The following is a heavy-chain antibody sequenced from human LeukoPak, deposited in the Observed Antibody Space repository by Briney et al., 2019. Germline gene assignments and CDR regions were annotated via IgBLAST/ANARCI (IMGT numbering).Heavy chain of an antibody. CDR2: INPNSGGT. CDR3: ARKQLWQLGVFDY. D-gene: IGHD5-18*01. V-gene: IGHV1-2*02. J-gene: IGHJ4*02. CDR1: GYTFTGYY. Sequence: GASVKVSCKASGYTFTGYYMHWVRQAPGQGLEWMGWINPNSGGTNYAQKFQGRVTMTRDTSISTAYMELSRLRSDDTAVYYCARKQLWQLGVFDYWGQGTLVTVSS.